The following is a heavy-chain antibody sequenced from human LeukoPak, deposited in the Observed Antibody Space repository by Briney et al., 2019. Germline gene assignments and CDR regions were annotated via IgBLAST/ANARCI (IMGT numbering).Heavy chain of an antibody. Sequence: GGSLRLSCAASGFAFSSYSFNWVRQTPGKGLEWVSYIGSSSSSIYYADSVKGRFTISRDNAKNTLYLQMNSLRAEDAAVYYCAGETDHYYMDVWGKGTTVTVSS. J-gene: IGHJ6*03. CDR2: IGSSSSSI. D-gene: IGHD1-1*01. CDR1: GFAFSSYS. CDR3: AGETDHYYMDV. V-gene: IGHV3-21*05.